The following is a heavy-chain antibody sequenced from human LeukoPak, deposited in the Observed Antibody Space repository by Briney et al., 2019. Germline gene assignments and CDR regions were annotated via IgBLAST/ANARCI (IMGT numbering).Heavy chain of an antibody. CDR3: ARDQKKGSVLLWFGEPNHGRDDAFDI. CDR2: INTDGSST. D-gene: IGHD3-10*01. Sequence: PGGSLRLSCAASGFTFSSYWMHWVRQAPGKGLVWVSRINTDGSSTSYADSVKGRFTISRDNAKNTLYLQMNSLRAEDTAVYYCARDQKKGSVLLWFGEPNHGRDDAFDIWGQGTMVTVSS. J-gene: IGHJ3*02. V-gene: IGHV3-74*01. CDR1: GFTFSSYW.